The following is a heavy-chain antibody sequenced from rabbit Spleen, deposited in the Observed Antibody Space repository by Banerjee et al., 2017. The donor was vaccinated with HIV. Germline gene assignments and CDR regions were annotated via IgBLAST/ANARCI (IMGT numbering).Heavy chain of an antibody. CDR2: IYTGGSGGI. J-gene: IGHJ4*01. CDR1: GFDFNDYYY. V-gene: IGHV1S45*01. D-gene: IGHD6-1*01. Sequence: QDQLEESGGGLVKPGASLTLTCTASGFDFNDYYYLYWVRQAPGKGLEWIGCIYTGGSGGIYYASWAQGRFIISKTSATTMTLQMTSLTATDTATYFCGRSSVAGYAGYAYGSNLWGPGTLVTVS. CDR3: GRSSVAGYAGYAYGSNL.